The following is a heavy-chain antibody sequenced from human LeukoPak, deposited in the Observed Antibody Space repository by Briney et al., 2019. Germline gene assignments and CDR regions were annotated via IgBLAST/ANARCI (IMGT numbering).Heavy chain of an antibody. J-gene: IGHJ4*02. CDR1: GGSFSGYY. V-gene: IGHV4-34*01. Sequence: PSETLSLTCAVYGGSFSGYYWSWIRQPPGKGLEWIGEINHSGSTNYNPSLKSRVTISVDTSKNQFSLKLNSVTAADTAVYYCAIRPKGPIVATIVGDYWGQGTLVTVSS. CDR2: INHSGST. CDR3: AIRPKGPIVATIVGDY. D-gene: IGHD5-12*01.